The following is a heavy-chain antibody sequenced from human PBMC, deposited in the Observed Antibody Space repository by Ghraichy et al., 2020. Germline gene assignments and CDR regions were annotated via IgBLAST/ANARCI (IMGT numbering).Heavy chain of an antibody. J-gene: IGHJ6*02. CDR1: GFTFNSAW. V-gene: IGHV3-15*01. CDR2: IKSKNDDGTT. Sequence: GGSLRLSCAASGFTFNSAWMSWVRQGPGKGLEWVGRIKSKNDDGTTDYAAPVKGRFTISRDDARNTLYLQMNSLKTEDTAVYYCTTGHPDYDFWSRPYFYYGMDVWGQGTTVTVSS. D-gene: IGHD3-3*01. CDR3: TTGHPDYDFWSRPYFYYGMDV.